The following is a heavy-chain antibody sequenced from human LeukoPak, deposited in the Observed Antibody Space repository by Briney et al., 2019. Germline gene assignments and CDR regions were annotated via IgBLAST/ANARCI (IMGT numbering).Heavy chain of an antibody. CDR2: ISSTSDTYK. CDR1: GFTFSSYA. V-gene: IGHV3-21*01. Sequence: PGRSLRLSCAASGFTFSSYAMHWVRQAPGKGLEWVSTISSTSDTYKYYANSVRGRFTISRDNAKNSLYLQMIGLRAEDTGIYFCARGTTWSPLDFDYWGQGTQVTVSS. J-gene: IGHJ4*02. CDR3: ARGTTWSPLDFDY. D-gene: IGHD3-3*01.